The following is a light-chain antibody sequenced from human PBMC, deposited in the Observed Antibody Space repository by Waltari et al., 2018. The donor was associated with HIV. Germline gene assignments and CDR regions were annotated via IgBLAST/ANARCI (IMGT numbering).Light chain of an antibody. J-gene: IGLJ1*01. Sequence: QSALTQPASVSGSPGKSITISCTGTSIDVSGYNDVSWYQQHPGKAPKLMIYDVSNRPSGVSNRFSGSKAGNTASLTISGLQAEDEADYYCSSYTSSSPYAFGTGTKVTVL. CDR2: DVS. CDR3: SSYTSSSPYA. CDR1: SIDVSGYND. V-gene: IGLV2-14*03.